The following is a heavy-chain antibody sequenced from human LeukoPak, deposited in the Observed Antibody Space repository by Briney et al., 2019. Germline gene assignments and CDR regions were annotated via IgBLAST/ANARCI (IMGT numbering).Heavy chain of an antibody. CDR3: ARDLIAVAGTFYYYYMDV. Sequence: GGSLRLSCAASGFTFSSYWMHWVRQAPGKGLVWVSRINSDGSSTSYADSVKGRFTISRDNAKNTLYLQMNSLRAEDTAVYYCARDLIAVAGTFYYYYMDVWGKGTTVTVSS. D-gene: IGHD6-19*01. V-gene: IGHV3-74*01. J-gene: IGHJ6*03. CDR2: INSDGSST. CDR1: GFTFSSYW.